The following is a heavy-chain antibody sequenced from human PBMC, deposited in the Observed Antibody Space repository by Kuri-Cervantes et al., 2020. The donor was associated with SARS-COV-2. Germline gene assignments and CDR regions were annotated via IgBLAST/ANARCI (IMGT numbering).Heavy chain of an antibody. Sequence: GSLRLSCTVSGGSISSYYWSWIRQPPGKGLEWIGYIYYSGSTNYNPSLKSRVTISVDTSKNQFSLKLSSVTAADTAVYYCASLNDNCSGGSCYSHLDYWGQGTLATVSS. CDR1: GGSISSYY. CDR3: ASLNDNCSGGSCYSHLDY. D-gene: IGHD2-15*01. J-gene: IGHJ4*02. CDR2: IYYSGST. V-gene: IGHV4-59*08.